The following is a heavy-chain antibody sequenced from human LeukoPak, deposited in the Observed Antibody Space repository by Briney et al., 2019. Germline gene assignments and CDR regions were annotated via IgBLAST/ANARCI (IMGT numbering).Heavy chain of an antibody. V-gene: IGHV1-69*05. CDR2: IIPIFGTA. CDR1: GGTFSSYA. CDR3: ASASTDPSSWYPHHY. D-gene: IGHD6-13*01. J-gene: IGHJ4*02. Sequence: SVKVSCKASGGTFSSYAISWVRQAPGQGLEWMGRIIPIFGTANYAQKFQGRVTMTRDTSISTAYMELSRLRSDDTAVYYCASASTDPSSWYPHHYWGQGTLVTVSS.